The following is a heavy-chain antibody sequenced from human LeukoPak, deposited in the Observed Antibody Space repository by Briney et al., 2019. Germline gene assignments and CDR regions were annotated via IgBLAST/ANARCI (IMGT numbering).Heavy chain of an antibody. V-gene: IGHV4-4*08. D-gene: IGHD3-22*01. CDR2: IYTSGST. CDR3: AVTTYYYDSSGYRAFDI. J-gene: IGHJ3*02. Sequence: SETLSLTCAVYGGSFSGYYWSWIRQPPGKGLGWIGRIYTSGSTNYNPSLKSRDTISVDMSKNQFSLKLSSVTASDTAVYYCAVTTYYYDSSGYRAFDIWGQGTMVTVSS. CDR1: GGSFSGYY.